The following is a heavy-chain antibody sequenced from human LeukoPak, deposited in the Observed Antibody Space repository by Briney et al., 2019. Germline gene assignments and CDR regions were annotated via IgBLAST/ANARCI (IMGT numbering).Heavy chain of an antibody. V-gene: IGHV3-9*03. CDR1: GFTFDDYA. CDR3: AIGVGSVFDL. Sequence: SGRSLRLSCAASGFTFDDYAMHWVRQAPGKGLEWVSGISWNSGSIGYADSVKGRFTISRDNAKNSLYLQMNSLRAEDMALYYCAIGVGSVFDLWGRGTLVTVSS. D-gene: IGHD1-26*01. J-gene: IGHJ2*01. CDR2: ISWNSGSI.